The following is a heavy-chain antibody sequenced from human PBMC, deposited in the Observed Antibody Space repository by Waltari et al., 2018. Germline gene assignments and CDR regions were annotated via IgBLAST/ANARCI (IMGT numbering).Heavy chain of an antibody. CDR2: SYSGGSST. D-gene: IGHD3-3*01. V-gene: IGHV3-23*03. J-gene: IGHJ3*02. CDR3: AKGGPGVGAFDI. Sequence: EVQLLVSGGGLVQPGGSLRLSCAASGFTFSSYAMSWVRQGPGKGVEWVSVSYSGGSSTYDADTVKGRFTISRDNSKNTLYLQMNSLRAEDTAVYYCAKGGPGVGAFDIWGQGTMVTVSS. CDR1: GFTFSSYA.